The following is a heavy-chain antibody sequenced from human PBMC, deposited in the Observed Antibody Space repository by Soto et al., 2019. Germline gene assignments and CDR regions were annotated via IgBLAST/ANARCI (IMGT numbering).Heavy chain of an antibody. CDR2: ISSGSSDT. CDR1: GFTFSRVS. CDR3: ARVAY. Sequence: GGSLRLSCEASGFTFSRVSMNWVRQFPGKGLEWVASISSGSSDTWYADSVKGRFIISRDNAQNSLFLQMNTLRPEDTAMYYCARVAYWGPGTQVTVSS. J-gene: IGHJ4*02. V-gene: IGHV3-21*01.